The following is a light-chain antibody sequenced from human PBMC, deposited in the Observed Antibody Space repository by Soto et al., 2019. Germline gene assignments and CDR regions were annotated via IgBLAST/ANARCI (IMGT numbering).Light chain of an antibody. CDR1: QSVRSN. CDR3: QQYNEWPPFT. J-gene: IGKJ5*01. Sequence: IVLTQSPGTLSLSLGERATLSCRASQSVRSNLAWYQQKPGQAPRLVIYAASTRATGNPARFSSVVSGTEFTLTISSLQSEDVAVYYGQQYNEWPPFTFGQGTRLEIK. CDR2: AAS. V-gene: IGKV3-15*01.